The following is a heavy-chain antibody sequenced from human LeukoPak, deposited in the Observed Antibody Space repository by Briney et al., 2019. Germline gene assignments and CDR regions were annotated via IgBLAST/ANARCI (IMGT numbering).Heavy chain of an antibody. J-gene: IGHJ4*02. CDR2: MWYDKSDT. CDR3: AKDPSFYGVVSHFDY. D-gene: IGHD3-3*01. V-gene: IGHV3-33*06. Sequence: PGGSLRLSCAASGFSFRSYAMHWVRQAPGKGLEWVAVMWYDKSDTYYADSVKGRFTVSRDNSKNTLYLQMNSLRAEDTAVYYCAKDPSFYGVVSHFDYWGQGTLVTVSS. CDR1: GFSFRSYA.